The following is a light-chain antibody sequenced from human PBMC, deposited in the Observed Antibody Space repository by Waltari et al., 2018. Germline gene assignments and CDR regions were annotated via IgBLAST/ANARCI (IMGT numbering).Light chain of an antibody. CDR1: SSYVGSHNY. V-gene: IGLV2-14*03. CDR2: DVS. Sequence: QSALTQPASVSGSPGQSITISCAGPSSYVGSHNYVSWYQPYPGRAPKLLIYDVSKWPSGVSNRFSGSKSGNTASLTISGLQAEDEADYFCSSYANTFHYVFGTGTKVTVL. CDR3: SSYANTFHYV. J-gene: IGLJ1*01.